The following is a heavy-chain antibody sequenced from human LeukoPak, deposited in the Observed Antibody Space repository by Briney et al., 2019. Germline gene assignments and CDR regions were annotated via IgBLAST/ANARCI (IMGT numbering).Heavy chain of an antibody. D-gene: IGHD5-12*01. V-gene: IGHV4-34*01. CDR1: GGSFSGYY. J-gene: IGHJ4*02. Sequence: TSETLSLTCAVYGGSFSGYYWSWIRQPPGKGLEWIGEINHSGSTNYNPSLKSRVTISVDTSKNQFSLKLSSVTAADTAVYYCARDHGQWLRLRYWGQGTLVTASS. CDR3: ARDHGQWLRLRY. CDR2: INHSGST.